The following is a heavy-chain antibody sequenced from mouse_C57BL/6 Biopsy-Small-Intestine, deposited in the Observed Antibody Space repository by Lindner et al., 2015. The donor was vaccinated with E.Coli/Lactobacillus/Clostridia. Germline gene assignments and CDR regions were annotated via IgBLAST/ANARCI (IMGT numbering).Heavy chain of an antibody. D-gene: IGHD2-1*01. J-gene: IGHJ3*01. Sequence: VQLQESGPELVKPGASVKISCKASGYSFTNFYIYWVKQRPGQGLEWIGVINPGSGGTDLNEKFKARATLTADKSSSTAYMQLSSLTSEDSAVYFCVTYGNFAYWGQGTLVTVSA. V-gene: IGHV1-54*01. CDR1: GYSFTNFY. CDR2: INPGSGGT. CDR3: VTYGNFAY.